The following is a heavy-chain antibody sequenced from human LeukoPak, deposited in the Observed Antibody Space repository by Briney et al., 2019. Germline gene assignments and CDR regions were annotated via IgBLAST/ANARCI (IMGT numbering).Heavy chain of an antibody. CDR3: ARADYDFWSGYPWGGYYYYYYMDV. J-gene: IGHJ6*03. Sequence: ASVKVSCKASGYTFTSYYMHWVRQAPGQGLEWMGIINPSGGSTSYAQKFQGRVTMTRDMSTSTVYMELSSLRSEDTAVYYCARADYDFWSGYPWGGYYYYYYMDVWGKGTTVTVSS. CDR1: GYTFTSYY. V-gene: IGHV1-46*01. D-gene: IGHD3-3*01. CDR2: INPSGGST.